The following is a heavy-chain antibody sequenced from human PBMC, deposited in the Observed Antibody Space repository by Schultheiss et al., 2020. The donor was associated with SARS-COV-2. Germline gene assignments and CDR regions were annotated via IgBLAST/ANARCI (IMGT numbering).Heavy chain of an antibody. CDR2: IYTSGST. V-gene: IGHV4-59*10. CDR1: GGSFSGYY. D-gene: IGHD6-19*01. Sequence: SETLSLTCAVYGGSFSGYYWSWIRQPAGKGLEWIGRIYTSGSTNYNPSLKSRVTISVHTSKKQFSLKLSSVTAADTAVYYCARGPAVAGFDPWGQGTLVTVSS. CDR3: ARGPAVAGFDP. J-gene: IGHJ5*02.